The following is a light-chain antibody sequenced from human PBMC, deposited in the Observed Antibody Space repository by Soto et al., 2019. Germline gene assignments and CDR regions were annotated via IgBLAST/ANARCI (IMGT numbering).Light chain of an antibody. V-gene: IGKV1-9*01. Sequence: DIQLTQSPFFLSASVGDRVTITCRASQGIRSYLAWYQQRPGKAPELLIYGASTLRTGVASRFSGSGSGSEFTLTISILQPEDFATYFCQHLNISPPLFPFGPGTKVDI. CDR1: QGIRSY. J-gene: IGKJ3*01. CDR3: QHLNISPPLFP. CDR2: GAS.